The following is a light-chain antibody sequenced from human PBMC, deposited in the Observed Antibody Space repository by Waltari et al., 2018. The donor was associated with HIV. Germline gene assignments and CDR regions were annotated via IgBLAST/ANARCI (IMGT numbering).Light chain of an antibody. CDR1: SSDVGDYNY. Sequence: QSVLTQPRSVSGSPGQSVSISCTGTSSDVGDYNYVSWYQQHPAKAPKLMIFDVNKRPSGVPDRFSGSKSGNTASLTISGLQAEDEADYYCCSYADDYTWVFGGGTKLTVL. CDR3: CSYADDYTWV. V-gene: IGLV2-11*01. CDR2: DVN. J-gene: IGLJ3*02.